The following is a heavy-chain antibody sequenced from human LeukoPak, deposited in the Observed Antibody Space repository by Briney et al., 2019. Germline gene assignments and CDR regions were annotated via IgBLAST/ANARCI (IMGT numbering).Heavy chain of an antibody. CDR2: ISSSSSYI. Sequence: GGSLRLSCAASGFTFSSYSMNWVRQAPGKGLEWVSSISSSSSYIYCADSVKGRFTISRDNAKNSLYLQMNSLGAEDTAVYYWARGEEGGSQDLFHPLGQGTLVNVFS. D-gene: IGHD3-16*01. CDR1: GFTFSSYS. CDR3: ARGEEGGSQDLFHP. J-gene: IGHJ5*02. V-gene: IGHV3-21*01.